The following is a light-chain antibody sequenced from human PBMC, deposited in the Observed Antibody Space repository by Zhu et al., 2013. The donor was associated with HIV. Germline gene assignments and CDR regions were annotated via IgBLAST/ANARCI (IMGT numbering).Light chain of an antibody. Sequence: DIVLTQSPATLSLSPGERATLSCRASQSIGSYLAWYQQKPGQPPRLIIYDATFWGADIPPRFIGSGSGTDFTLTITSLKPEDFAVYYCQQRSDWPLTFGGGPGWRLN. J-gene: IGKJ4*01. CDR1: QSIGSY. CDR3: QQRSDWPLT. CDR2: DAT. V-gene: IGKV3-11*01.